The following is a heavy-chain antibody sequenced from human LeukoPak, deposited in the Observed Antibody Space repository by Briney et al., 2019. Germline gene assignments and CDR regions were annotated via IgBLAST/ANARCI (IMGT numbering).Heavy chain of an antibody. CDR2: INPNSGGT. V-gene: IGHV1-2*02. Sequence: ASVKVSCKASGGTFSSYAISWVRQAPGQGLEWMGWINPNSGGTNYAQKFQGRVTMTRDTSISTAYMELSRLRSDDTAVYYCARDFSITMIVEVWFDPWGQGTLVTVSS. CDR3: ARDFSITMIVEVWFDP. D-gene: IGHD3-22*01. J-gene: IGHJ5*02. CDR1: GGTFSSYA.